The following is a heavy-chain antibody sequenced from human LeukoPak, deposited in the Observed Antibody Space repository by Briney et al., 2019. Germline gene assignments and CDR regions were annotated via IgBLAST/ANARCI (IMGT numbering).Heavy chain of an antibody. CDR3: ARAGITGTTGH. CDR1: GFTVSSNY. D-gene: IGHD1-7*01. CDR2: IYSGGST. V-gene: IGHV3-53*01. Sequence: PGGSLRLSCAASGFTVSSNYMSWVRQAPGKGLEWVSIIYSGGSTFYADSVKGRFTISRDNSKNTLYLQMNSLRAEDTAVYYCARAGITGTTGHWGQGTLVTVSS. J-gene: IGHJ4*02.